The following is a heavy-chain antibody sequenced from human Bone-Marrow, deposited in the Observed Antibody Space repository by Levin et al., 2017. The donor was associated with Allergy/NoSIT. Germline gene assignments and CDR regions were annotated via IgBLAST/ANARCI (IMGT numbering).Heavy chain of an antibody. D-gene: IGHD5-12*01. CDR2: INPNSGGT. Sequence: VASVKVSCKASGYTLTGYYMHWVRQAPGQGLEWMGWINPNSGGTNYAQKFQGRVTMTRDTSISTAYMELSSLRSDDTAVYYCARDPGLGYKHYFDFWGQGTLVTVSS. V-gene: IGHV1-2*02. CDR1: GYTLTGYY. CDR3: ARDPGLGYKHYFDF. J-gene: IGHJ4*02.